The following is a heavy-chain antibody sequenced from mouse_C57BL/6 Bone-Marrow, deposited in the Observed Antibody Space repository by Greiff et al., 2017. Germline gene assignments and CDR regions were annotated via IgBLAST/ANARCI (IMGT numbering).Heavy chain of an antibody. V-gene: IGHV1-72*01. J-gene: IGHJ1*03. CDR2: IDPNSGGT. D-gene: IGHD2-1*01. CDR1: GYTFTSYW. CDR3: EHGKSLYWYYAV. Sequence: QVQLKQPGAELVKPGASVKLSCKASGYTFTSYWMHWVKQRPGRGLEWIGRIDPNSGGTKYNEKFKSKATLTVDKPSSTAYMQLSSLTSEDSAVYYGEHGKSLYWYYAVWGTGTTVTVSS.